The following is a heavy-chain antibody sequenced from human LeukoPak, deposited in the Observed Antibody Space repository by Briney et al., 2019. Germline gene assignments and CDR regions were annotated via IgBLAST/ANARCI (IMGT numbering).Heavy chain of an antibody. J-gene: IGHJ5*02. D-gene: IGHD2-2*02. Sequence: SVKVSCKASRGTFSSYAISWVRQAPGQGLEWMGGIIPIFGKANYAQKFQGRVTITADESTSTAYMELSSLRSEDTAVYYCARVAGGRYCSSTSCYMRGWFDPWGQGTLVTVSS. V-gene: IGHV1-69*13. CDR2: IIPIFGKA. CDR3: ARVAGGRYCSSTSCYMRGWFDP. CDR1: RGTFSSYA.